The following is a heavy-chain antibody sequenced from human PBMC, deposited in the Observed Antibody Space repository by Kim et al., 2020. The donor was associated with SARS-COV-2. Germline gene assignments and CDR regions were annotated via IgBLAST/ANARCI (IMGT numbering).Heavy chain of an antibody. Sequence: SETLSLTCAVYGGTFSGFYWSWLRQPPGKGLEWIAEINHSGGTSYNPSLKSRVTISVGKSKNQFSLNLNSVTAADTAVYYCAGVAGYNYGSLEGCWGQGTLVTGSA. V-gene: IGHV4-34*08. CDR1: GGTFSGFY. D-gene: IGHD5-18*01. CDR3: AGVAGYNYGSLEGC. CDR2: INHSGGT. J-gene: IGHJ4*02.